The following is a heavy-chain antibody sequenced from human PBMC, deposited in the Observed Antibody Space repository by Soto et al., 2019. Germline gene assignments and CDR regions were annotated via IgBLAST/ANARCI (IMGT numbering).Heavy chain of an antibody. Sequence: SLLLDCACSDFGFAGYARTLVRLGPGKGLEWVASISGGGGSTYYADSVKGRFSISRDNSNRMVYLQMGSLTAGDTAVYYCVKTEVFNCYDHGVDRCFHATRSSDL. CDR2: ISGGGGST. J-gene: IGHJ2*01. V-gene: IGHV3-23*01. CDR3: VKTEVFNCYDHGVDRCFHATRSSDL. CDR1: DFGFAGYA. D-gene: IGHD3-3*01.